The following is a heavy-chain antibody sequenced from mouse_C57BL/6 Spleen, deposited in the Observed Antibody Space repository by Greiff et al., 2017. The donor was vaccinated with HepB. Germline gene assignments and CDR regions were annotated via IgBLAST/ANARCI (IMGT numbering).Heavy chain of an antibody. CDR1: GFTFSSYA. CDR2: ISDGGSYT. CDR3: GREGDDCGGFAY. J-gene: IGHJ3*01. V-gene: IGHV5-4*01. Sequence: EVKVVEPGGGLVKPGGSLKLSCAASGFTFSSYAMTWVRQTPEKRLEWVATISDGGSYTYYPDNVKGRFTISRDTAKNNLYLQMSHLKSEDTAMCYCGREGDDCGGFAYWGQGTLVTVSA. D-gene: IGHD2-4*01.